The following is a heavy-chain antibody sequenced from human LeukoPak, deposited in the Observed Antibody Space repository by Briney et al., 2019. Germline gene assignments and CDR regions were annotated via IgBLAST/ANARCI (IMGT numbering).Heavy chain of an antibody. Sequence: GGSLRLSCAASGFTFSSYGMHWVRQAPGKGLEWVAVISYDGSNKYYADSVKGRFTISRDNSKNTLYLQMNSLRAEDTAVYYCAKESSVWGSYRYTYFDYWGQGTLVTVSS. CDR1: GFTFSSYG. CDR3: AKESSVWGSYRYTYFDY. D-gene: IGHD3-16*02. V-gene: IGHV3-30*18. J-gene: IGHJ4*02. CDR2: ISYDGSNK.